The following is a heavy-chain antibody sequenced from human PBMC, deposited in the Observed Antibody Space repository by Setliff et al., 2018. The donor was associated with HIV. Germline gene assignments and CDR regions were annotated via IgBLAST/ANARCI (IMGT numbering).Heavy chain of an antibody. CDR1: GYMFSGFH. V-gene: IGHV1-2*06. J-gene: IGHJ1*01. D-gene: IGHD3-10*01. CDR2: INPNSGGT. CDR3: ARDWAEDYYGSGSFQY. Sequence: ASVKVSCKASGYMFSGFHMHWVRQAAGQGLEWMGRINPNSGGTNYAQKFQGRVTMTRDTSISTAYMELSRLRSDDTAVYYCARDWAEDYYGSGSFQYWGQGTLVTVSA.